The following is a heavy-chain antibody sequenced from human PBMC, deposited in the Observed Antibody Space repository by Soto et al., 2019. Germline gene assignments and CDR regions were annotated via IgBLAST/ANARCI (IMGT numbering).Heavy chain of an antibody. CDR2: IWYDGSNK. J-gene: IGHJ6*02. CDR1: GFTFSSYG. V-gene: IGHV3-33*01. CDR3: ARDRTRYDILTGYYTPYYYYYGMDV. Sequence: GSLRLSCAASGFTFSSYGMHWVRQAPGKGLEWVAVIWYDGSNKYYADSVKGRFTISRDNSKNTLYLQMNSLRAEDTAVYYCARDRTRYDILTGYYTPYYYYYGMDVWGQGTTVTAP. D-gene: IGHD3-9*01.